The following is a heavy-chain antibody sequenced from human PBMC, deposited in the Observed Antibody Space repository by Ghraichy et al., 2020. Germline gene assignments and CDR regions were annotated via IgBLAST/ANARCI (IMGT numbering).Heavy chain of an antibody. CDR3: ARADFWSGQHYYYGMDV. J-gene: IGHJ6*02. Sequence: GGSLRLSCAASGFTFSSYSMNWVRQAPGKGLECVSSISSSSSYIYYADSVKGRFTISRDNAKNSLYLQMNSLRAEDTAVYYCARADFWSGQHYYYGMDVWGQGTTVTVSS. CDR1: GFTFSSYS. CDR2: ISSSSSYI. V-gene: IGHV3-21*01. D-gene: IGHD3-3*01.